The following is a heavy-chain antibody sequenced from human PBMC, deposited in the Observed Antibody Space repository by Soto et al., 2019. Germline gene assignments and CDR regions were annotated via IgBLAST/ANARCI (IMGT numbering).Heavy chain of an antibody. CDR3: ARGFEDYYYGMDV. V-gene: IGHV3-74*01. Sequence: GGSLRLSCAASGFTFSSYWMHWVRQAPGKGLVWVSRINSDGSSTSYADSVKDRFTISRDNAKNTLYLQMNSLRAEDTAVYYCARGFEDYYYGMDVWGQGTTVTVSS. D-gene: IGHD3-10*01. CDR1: GFTFSSYW. J-gene: IGHJ6*02. CDR2: INSDGSST.